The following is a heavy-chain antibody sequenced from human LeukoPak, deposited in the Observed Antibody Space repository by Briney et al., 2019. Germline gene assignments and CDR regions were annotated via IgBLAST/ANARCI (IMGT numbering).Heavy chain of an antibody. Sequence: SETLSLTCTVSGGSISSYYWSWIRQPAGKGLEWIGRIYTSGSTNYNPSLKSRVTISVDTSKNQFSLKLSSVTAADTAVYYCARGRVAVDYYYMDVWGKGTTVTVSS. D-gene: IGHD6-19*01. CDR3: ARGRVAVDYYYMDV. V-gene: IGHV4-4*07. J-gene: IGHJ6*03. CDR2: IYTSGST. CDR1: GGSISSYY.